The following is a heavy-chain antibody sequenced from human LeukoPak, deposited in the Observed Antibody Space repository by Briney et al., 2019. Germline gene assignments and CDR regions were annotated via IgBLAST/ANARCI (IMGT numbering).Heavy chain of an antibody. V-gene: IGHV3-30*03. CDR1: GFTFSSYG. CDR3: AREWGDTAMVIYYYYYMDV. D-gene: IGHD5-18*01. Sequence: PGGSLRLSCAASGFTFSSYGMHWVRQAPGKGLEWVAVISYDGSNKYYADSVKGRFTISRDNSKNTLYLQMNSLRAEDTAVYYCAREWGDTAMVIYYYYYMDVWGKGTTVTVSS. CDR2: ISYDGSNK. J-gene: IGHJ6*03.